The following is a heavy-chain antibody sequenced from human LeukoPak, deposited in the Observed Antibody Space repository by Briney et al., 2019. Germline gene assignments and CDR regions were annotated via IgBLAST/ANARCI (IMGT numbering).Heavy chain of an antibody. CDR3: AKDTNFYSSGWYIDY. CDR2: ISGSGGST. Sequence: GGSLRLSCAASGFTFGSFGMSWVRQPPGKGLEWVSAISGSGGSTYYADSVKGRFTISRDNSKNTLYLQMNSLRAEDTAVYYCAKDTNFYSSGWYIDYWGQGTLVTVSS. V-gene: IGHV3-23*01. CDR1: GFTFGSFG. D-gene: IGHD6-19*01. J-gene: IGHJ4*02.